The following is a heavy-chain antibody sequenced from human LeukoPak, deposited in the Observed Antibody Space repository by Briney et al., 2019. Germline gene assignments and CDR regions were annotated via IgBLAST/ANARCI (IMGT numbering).Heavy chain of an antibody. V-gene: IGHV4-61*08. J-gene: IGHJ6*02. CDR2: IYYSGST. Sequence: KPSQTLSLTCTVSGGSISSGGYYWSWIRQPPGKGLEWIGYIYYSGSTNYNPSLKSRVTISVDTSKNQFSLKLSSVTAADTAVYYCARHGLSAYYYYGMDVWGQGTTVTVSS. CDR1: GGSISSGGYY. CDR3: ARHGLSAYYYYGMDV.